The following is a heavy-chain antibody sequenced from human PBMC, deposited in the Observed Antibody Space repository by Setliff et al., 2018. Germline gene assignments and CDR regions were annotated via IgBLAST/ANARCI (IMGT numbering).Heavy chain of an antibody. CDR1: GYSISSGYY. D-gene: IGHD3-3*01. CDR3: ARAASGNSKYYFDY. J-gene: IGHJ4*02. V-gene: IGHV4-38-2*02. Sequence: SETLSLTCTVSGYSISSGYYWGWIRQPPGKGLEWIGNMYQSGTTYYNAALQSRVTLSIDTSKNHFSLKVSSVTAAGTAVYYCARAASGNSKYYFDYWGQGTLVTVSS. CDR2: MYQSGTT.